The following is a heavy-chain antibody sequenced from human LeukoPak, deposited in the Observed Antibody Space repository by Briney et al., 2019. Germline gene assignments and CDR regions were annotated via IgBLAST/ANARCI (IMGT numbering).Heavy chain of an antibody. CDR2: ISGSGGST. CDR3: AKGQRVTIFGVVSLKFDY. J-gene: IGHJ4*02. Sequence: GGSLRLSCAASGFTFSSYAMSWVRQAPGKGLEWVSAISGSGGSTYYADSVKGRFTISRDNSKNTLYLQMNSLRAVDTAVYYCAKGQRVTIFGVVSLKFDYWGQGTLVTVSS. D-gene: IGHD3-3*01. CDR1: GFTFSSYA. V-gene: IGHV3-23*01.